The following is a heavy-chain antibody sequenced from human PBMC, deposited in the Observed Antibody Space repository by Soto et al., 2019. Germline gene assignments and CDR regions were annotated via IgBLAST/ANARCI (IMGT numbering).Heavy chain of an antibody. CDR1: GVSIISYY. D-gene: IGHD1-1*01. J-gene: IGHJ4*02. CDR3: ARHYPIGNNWNYFDY. Sequence: PSETLSLTCSVSGVSIISYYWVWIRQPPGKGLEWIGYISYTGSTDYSPSLKSRVTILVDTSKNQFSLKVRSVTAADTAIYFCARHYPIGNNWNYFDYWGRGTLVTVSS. V-gene: IGHV4-59*08. CDR2: ISYTGST.